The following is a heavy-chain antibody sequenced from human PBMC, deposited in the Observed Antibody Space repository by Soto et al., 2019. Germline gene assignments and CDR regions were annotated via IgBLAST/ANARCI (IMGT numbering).Heavy chain of an antibody. Sequence: GGSLRLSCAASGFTFSSYGMHWVRQAPGKGLEWVAVISYDGSNKYYADSVKGRFTISRDNSKNTLYLQMNSLRAEDTAVYYCAKGTLEYCSSTSCFGIDPWGQGTLVTVSS. V-gene: IGHV3-30*18. J-gene: IGHJ5*02. CDR1: GFTFSSYG. D-gene: IGHD2-2*01. CDR3: AKGTLEYCSSTSCFGIDP. CDR2: ISYDGSNK.